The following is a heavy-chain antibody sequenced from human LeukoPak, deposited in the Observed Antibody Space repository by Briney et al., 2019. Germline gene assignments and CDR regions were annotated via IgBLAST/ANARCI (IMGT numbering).Heavy chain of an antibody. Sequence: ASVKVSCKASGYTFTSYGISWVRQAPGQGLEWMGWISAYNGNTNYAQKLQGRVTMTTDTSTSTAYMELRSLRSDDTAVYYCARVDNPYYYDRSGYSPLDYWGQGTLVTVSS. J-gene: IGHJ4*02. CDR3: ARVDNPYYYDRSGYSPLDY. D-gene: IGHD3-22*01. CDR1: GYTFTSYG. V-gene: IGHV1-18*01. CDR2: ISAYNGNT.